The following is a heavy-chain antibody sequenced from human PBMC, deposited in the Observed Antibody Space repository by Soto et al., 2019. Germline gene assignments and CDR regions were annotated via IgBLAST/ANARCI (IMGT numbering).Heavy chain of an antibody. J-gene: IGHJ3*02. Sequence: SVKVSCNASGFTFTSSAVQWVRQARGQRLEWIGWIVVGSGNTNYAQKFQERVTITRDMSTSTAYMELSSLRSEDTAVYYCAAVSSEFDAFDIWGQGTMVTVSS. D-gene: IGHD3-10*01. CDR2: IVVGSGNT. CDR3: AAVSSEFDAFDI. CDR1: GFTFTSSA. V-gene: IGHV1-58*01.